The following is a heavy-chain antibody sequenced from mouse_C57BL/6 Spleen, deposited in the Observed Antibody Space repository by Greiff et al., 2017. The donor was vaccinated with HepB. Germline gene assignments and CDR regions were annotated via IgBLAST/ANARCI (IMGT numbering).Heavy chain of an antibody. CDR3: AREGLGQEGTWFAY. V-gene: IGHV1-82*01. CDR1: GYAFSSSW. CDR2: IYPGDGDT. Sequence: QVQLQQSGPELVKPGASVKISCKASGYAFSSSWMNWVKQRPGKGLEWIGRIYPGDGDTNYNGTFKGKATLTADKSSSTAYMQLSSLTSEDSAVYFCAREGLGQEGTWFAYWGQGTLVTVSA. J-gene: IGHJ3*01. D-gene: IGHD4-1*01.